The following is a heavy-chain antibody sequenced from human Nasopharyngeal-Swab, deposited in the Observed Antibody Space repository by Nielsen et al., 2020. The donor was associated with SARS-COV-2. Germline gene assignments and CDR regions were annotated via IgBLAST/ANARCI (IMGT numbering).Heavy chain of an antibody. CDR2: ISYDGSNK. Sequence: GGSLRLSCAASGFTFSSYAMHWVRQAPGKGLEWVAVISYDGSNKYYADSAKGRFTISRDNSKNTLYLQMNSLRAEDTAVYYCARTRGGSYYDAFDIWGQGTMVTVSS. CDR1: GFTFSSYA. D-gene: IGHD1-26*01. CDR3: ARTRGGSYYDAFDI. J-gene: IGHJ3*02. V-gene: IGHV3-30*04.